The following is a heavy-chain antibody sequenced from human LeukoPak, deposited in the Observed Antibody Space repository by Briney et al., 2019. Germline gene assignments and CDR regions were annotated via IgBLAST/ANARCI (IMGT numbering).Heavy chain of an antibody. Sequence: GGSLRLSCAASGFAFSSYAMTWVRQAPGKGLEWVANIKQDGSEKYYVDSVKGRFTISRDNAKNSLYLQMNSLRAEDTAVYYCARDGDSGSYGYWGQGTLVTVSS. V-gene: IGHV3-7*01. CDR3: ARDGDSGSYGY. J-gene: IGHJ4*02. CDR2: IKQDGSEK. CDR1: GFAFSSYA. D-gene: IGHD1-26*01.